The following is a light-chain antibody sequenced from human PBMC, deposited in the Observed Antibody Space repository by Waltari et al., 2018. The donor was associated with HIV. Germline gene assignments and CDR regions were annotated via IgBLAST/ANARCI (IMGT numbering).Light chain of an antibody. CDR1: QSVSYY. V-gene: IGKV3-11*01. Sequence: DIVLTQSPATLSLSPGERATLSCRASQSVSYYLAWYQQRPGQAPRLLISDASNRATGIPARFSGSGSGTDFTLTISSLEPEDFAVYYCQERSNWPLTFGGGTKVEIK. J-gene: IGKJ4*01. CDR2: DAS. CDR3: QERSNWPLT.